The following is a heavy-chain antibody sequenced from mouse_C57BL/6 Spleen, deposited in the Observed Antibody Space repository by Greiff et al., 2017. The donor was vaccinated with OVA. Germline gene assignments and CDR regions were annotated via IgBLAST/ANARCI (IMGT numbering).Heavy chain of an antibody. J-gene: IGHJ4*01. Sequence: VQLQQPGAELVKPGASVKLSCKASGYTFTSYWMQWVKQRPGQGLEWIGEIDPSDSYTNYNQKFKGKATLTVDTSSSTAYMQLSSLTSEDSAVYYCARRYSKGAMDYWGQGTSVTVSS. CDR1: GYTFTSYW. CDR2: IDPSDSYT. CDR3: ARRYSKGAMDY. D-gene: IGHD2-5*01. V-gene: IGHV1-50*01.